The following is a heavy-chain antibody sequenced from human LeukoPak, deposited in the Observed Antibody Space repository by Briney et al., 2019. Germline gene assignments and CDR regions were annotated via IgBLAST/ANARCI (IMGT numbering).Heavy chain of an antibody. D-gene: IGHD2-15*01. CDR1: SGYW. CDR2: IKQDGSEK. V-gene: IGHV3-7*03. CDR3: AKAPGCSASSCYPIDY. Sequence: GGSLRLSCAAFSGYWMTWVHQAPGKGLEWVANIKQDGSEKYYVDSVKGRFTISRDNAKNSLFLQMNSLRAEDTAVYYCAKAPGCSASSCYPIDYWGQGTLVTVSS. J-gene: IGHJ4*02.